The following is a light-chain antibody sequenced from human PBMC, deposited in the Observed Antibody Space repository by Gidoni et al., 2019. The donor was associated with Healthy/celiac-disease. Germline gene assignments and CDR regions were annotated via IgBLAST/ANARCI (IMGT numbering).Light chain of an antibody. CDR3: QQYGSSPGT. Sequence: EIVLTQSPGTLSLSPGERATLSCRASQSVSSSYLDWYQQKPGQAPRLLIYGASSRATGIPDRFSGSGYGTDFTLTISRLEPEDFAVYYCQQYGSSPGTFGQGTKVEIK. CDR1: QSVSSSY. CDR2: GAS. J-gene: IGKJ1*01. V-gene: IGKV3-20*01.